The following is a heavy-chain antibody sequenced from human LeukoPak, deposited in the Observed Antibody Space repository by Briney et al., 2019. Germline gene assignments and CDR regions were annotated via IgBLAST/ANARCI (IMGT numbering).Heavy chain of an antibody. D-gene: IGHD2-21*02. V-gene: IGHV4-59*01. CDR2: IYYSGST. CDR3: ARSGRVVVTRGLIDV. Sequence: SETLSLTCTVSGGSISSYDWSWIRQPPGKGLEWIGYIYYSGSTNYNPSLKSRVTISVDTSKNQFSLKLSSVTAADTAVYYCARSGRVVVTRGLIDVWGQGTTVTVSS. CDR1: GGSISSYD. J-gene: IGHJ6*02.